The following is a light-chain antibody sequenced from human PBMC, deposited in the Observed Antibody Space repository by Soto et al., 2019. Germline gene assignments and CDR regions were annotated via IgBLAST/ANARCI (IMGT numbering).Light chain of an antibody. CDR1: QSVSSN. J-gene: IGKJ1*01. Sequence: EIVMAQVPATLAQPPVGIATLSCSASQSVSSNLAWYQQKPGQAPRLLIYGASTRATGIPARFSGSGSGTEFTLTIRSLQSEDFAVYYCQQYNNWPPWTFGKGNKVAI. V-gene: IGKV3-15*01. CDR3: QQYNNWPPWT. CDR2: GAS.